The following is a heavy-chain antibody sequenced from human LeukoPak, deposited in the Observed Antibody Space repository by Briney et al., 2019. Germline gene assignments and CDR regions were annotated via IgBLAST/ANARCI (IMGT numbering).Heavy chain of an antibody. J-gene: IGHJ3*02. Sequence: PGGSLRLSCAASGFTFSSYSMNWVRQAPGKGLEWVSSISSSSSYIYYADSVKGRFTISRDNAKNSLYLQMNSLRAEDTAVYYCASASLRGYCSSTSCRVDAFDIWGQGTMVTVSS. V-gene: IGHV3-21*01. CDR2: ISSSSSYI. CDR1: GFTFSSYS. CDR3: ASASLRGYCSSTSCRVDAFDI. D-gene: IGHD2-2*01.